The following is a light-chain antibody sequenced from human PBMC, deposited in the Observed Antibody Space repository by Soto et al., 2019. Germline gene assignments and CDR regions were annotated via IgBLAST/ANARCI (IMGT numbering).Light chain of an antibody. CDR2: NTN. V-gene: IGLV8-61*01. J-gene: IGLJ3*02. Sequence: QTVVTQEPSFSVSPGRTVTLTCGLSSGSVSTSYYPSWYQQTPGQATRTLIYNTNTRSSGVPDRFSGSILGNKAALTITGAQADVESDYYCVLYMGSGTWVFGGGTKVTVL. CDR3: VLYMGSGTWV. CDR1: SGSVSTSYY.